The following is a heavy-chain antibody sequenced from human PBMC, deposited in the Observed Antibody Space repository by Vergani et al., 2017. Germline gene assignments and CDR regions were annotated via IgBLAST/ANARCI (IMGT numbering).Heavy chain of an antibody. CDR3: ASDRGFRESYFHLGL. D-gene: IGHD3-16*01. CDR1: GDSISSDNLY. V-gene: IGHV4-61*02. Sequence: QVQLQESGPGLLKPSQTLSLTCTVSGDSISSDNLYWHWLRQPAGKGLEWIGRFYSSGIYNYNPSLKSRVSMSLDTSKNQFSLHLTSVTAADSATYYCASDRGFRESYFHLGLWGQGALVNVSS. J-gene: IGHJ4*02. CDR2: FYSSGIY.